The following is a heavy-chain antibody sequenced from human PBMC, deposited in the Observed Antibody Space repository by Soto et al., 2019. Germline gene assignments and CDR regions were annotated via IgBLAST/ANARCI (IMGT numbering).Heavy chain of an antibody. Sequence: SETLSLTCAVSGGSISSSNWWSWVRQPPGNWLEWIGEIYHSGSTNYNPSLKSRVTISVDKSKNQFSLKLSSVTAADTAVYYCARLRNCSGGSCYSSGWFDPWGQGTLVTVS. CDR2: IYHSGST. CDR3: ARLRNCSGGSCYSSGWFDP. J-gene: IGHJ5*02. V-gene: IGHV4-4*02. D-gene: IGHD2-15*01. CDR1: GGSISSSNW.